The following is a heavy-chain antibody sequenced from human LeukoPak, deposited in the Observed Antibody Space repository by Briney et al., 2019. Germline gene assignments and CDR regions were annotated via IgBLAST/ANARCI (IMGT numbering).Heavy chain of an antibody. CDR1: GFIFDDYG. J-gene: IGHJ6*04. CDR3: AELGITMIGGV. Sequence: GGSLRLSCAASGFIFDDYGMNWVRQAPGKGLEWVSGINWNGGSTGYADSVKGRFTISRDNAKNSLYLQMNSLRAEDTAVYYCAELGITMIGGVWGKGTTVTISS. V-gene: IGHV3-20*04. D-gene: IGHD3-10*02. CDR2: INWNGGST.